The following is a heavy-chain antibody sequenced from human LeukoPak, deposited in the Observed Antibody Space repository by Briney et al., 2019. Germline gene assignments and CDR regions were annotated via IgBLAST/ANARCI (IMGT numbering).Heavy chain of an antibody. CDR1: GYTFTGYY. J-gene: IGHJ4*02. Sequence: GASVKVSCKASGYTFTGYYIHWVRQAPGQGLEWMGWINPNNGGTNYAQTFQGRVTMTRDTSISTASMELSRLRSDDSAVYFCARYSNSGGDYWGQGSLVIVSS. D-gene: IGHD7-27*01. CDR3: ARYSNSGGDY. CDR2: INPNNGGT. V-gene: IGHV1-2*02.